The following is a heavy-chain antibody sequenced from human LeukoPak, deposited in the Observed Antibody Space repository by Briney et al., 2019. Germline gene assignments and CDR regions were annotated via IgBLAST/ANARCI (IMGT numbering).Heavy chain of an antibody. CDR2: IWYDGSNK. D-gene: IGHD6-13*01. J-gene: IGHJ4*02. CDR3: ARDAEYSSSWYRDSSGWYLGY. V-gene: IGHV3-33*01. Sequence: GRSLRLSCAASGFTFSSYGMHWVRQAPGKGLGWVAVIWYDGSNKYYADSVKGRFTISRDNSKNTLYLQMNSLRAEDTAVYYCARDAEYSSSWYRDSSGWYLGYWGQGTLVTVSS. CDR1: GFTFSSYG.